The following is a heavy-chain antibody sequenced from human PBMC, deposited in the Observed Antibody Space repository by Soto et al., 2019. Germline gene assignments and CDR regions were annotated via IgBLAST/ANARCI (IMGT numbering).Heavy chain of an antibody. D-gene: IGHD2-2*01. V-gene: IGHV4-4*02. CDR3: ARDDHIVVVPTSLGAMDV. J-gene: IGHJ6*02. CDR2: IYHSVST. CDR1: GGSFSSNNW. Sequence: QVQLQESGPGLVKPSETLSLTCAVYGGSFSSNNWWSWVRQPPGKGLEWFGEIYHSVSTNYNPSLKSRDTISLYQSKNQFSLKLTSVTAADSAVYYCARDDHIVVVPTSLGAMDVWGQGTTVTVSS.